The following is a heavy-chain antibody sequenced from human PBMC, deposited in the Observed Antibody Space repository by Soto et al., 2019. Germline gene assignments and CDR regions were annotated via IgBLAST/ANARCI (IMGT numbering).Heavy chain of an antibody. CDR1: GFTFSNAW. Sequence: PGGSLRLSCAASGFTFSNAWMSWVRQASGKGLEWVSSISSSSSYIYYADSVKGRFTISRDNAKNSLYLQMNSLRAEDTAVYYCAEDIVATMLRSGNYYYGMDVWGQGTTVTVSS. V-gene: IGHV3-21*01. J-gene: IGHJ6*02. CDR2: ISSSSSYI. CDR3: AEDIVATMLRSGNYYYGMDV. D-gene: IGHD5-12*01.